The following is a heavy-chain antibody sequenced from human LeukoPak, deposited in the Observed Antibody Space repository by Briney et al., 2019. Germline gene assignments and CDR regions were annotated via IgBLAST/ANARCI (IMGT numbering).Heavy chain of an antibody. J-gene: IGHJ4*02. CDR3: ARGAKAGYNLEPFDY. CDR1: GGSMSSYY. CDR2: IYYSGST. D-gene: IGHD5-24*01. V-gene: IGHV4-59*08. Sequence: SETLSLTCTVSGGSMSSYYWSWIRQPPGKGLEWIGYIYYSGSTKYNPSLKSRVTISVDTSKNQFSLKLSSVTAADTAVYYCARGAKAGYNLEPFDYWGQGTLVTVSS.